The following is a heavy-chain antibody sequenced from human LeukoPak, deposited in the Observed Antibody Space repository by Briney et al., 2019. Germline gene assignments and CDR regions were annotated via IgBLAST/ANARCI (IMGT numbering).Heavy chain of an antibody. CDR3: ARDRTIFGVAQGAFDI. V-gene: IGHV1-18*01. CDR1: GYTFTSYG. Sequence: GASVKVSCKASGYTFTSYGISWVRQAPGQGLEWMGWISAYNGNTNYAQKLQGRVTMTTDTSTSTAYMELRSLRSDDTAVYYCARDRTIFGVAQGAFDIWGQGTMDTVSS. J-gene: IGHJ3*02. CDR2: ISAYNGNT. D-gene: IGHD3-3*01.